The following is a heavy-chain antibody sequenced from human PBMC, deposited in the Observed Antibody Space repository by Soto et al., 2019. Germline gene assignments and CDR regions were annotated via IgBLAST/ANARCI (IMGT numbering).Heavy chain of an antibody. J-gene: IGHJ4*02. V-gene: IGHV3-23*01. CDR3: TKRLSGWGFFDS. D-gene: IGHD6-19*01. CDR1: GFTFGSDA. Sequence: GGSLRLSCAASGFTFGSDAMDWVRQAPGKGLEWVSSIGGSGDNTYYADSMKGRFTVSRDNSKTTLYLQMNSLRAEDTAVYYCTKRLSGWGFFDSWGQGTLVTVSS. CDR2: IGGSGDNT.